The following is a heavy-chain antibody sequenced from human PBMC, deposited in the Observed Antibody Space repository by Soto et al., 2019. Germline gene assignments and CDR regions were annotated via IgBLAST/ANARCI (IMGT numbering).Heavy chain of an antibody. V-gene: IGHV3-23*01. D-gene: IGHD2-2*01. Sequence: PGGSLRLSCAASGFTFSSYAMSWVRQAPGKGLEWVSAISGSGGSTYYADSVKGRFTISRDNSKNTLYLQMNSLRAEDTAVYYCAKDRTRTPDIVVVPAAPDAFDIWGQGTMVTVSS. CDR3: AKDRTRTPDIVVVPAAPDAFDI. CDR2: ISGSGGST. J-gene: IGHJ3*02. CDR1: GFTFSSYA.